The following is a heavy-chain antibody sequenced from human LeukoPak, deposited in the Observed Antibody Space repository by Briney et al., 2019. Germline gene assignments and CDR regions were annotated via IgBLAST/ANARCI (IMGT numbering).Heavy chain of an antibody. Sequence: TGGSLRLSCAASGFTFSSYWMHWVRQAPGKGLVWVSRINSDGSSTSYADSVKGRFTISRDNAKNTLYLQMNSLRAEDTAVYYCARADPNDYGDSWGQGTLVTVSS. CDR3: ARADPNDYGDS. CDR1: GFTFSSYW. V-gene: IGHV3-74*01. J-gene: IGHJ4*02. CDR2: INSDGSST.